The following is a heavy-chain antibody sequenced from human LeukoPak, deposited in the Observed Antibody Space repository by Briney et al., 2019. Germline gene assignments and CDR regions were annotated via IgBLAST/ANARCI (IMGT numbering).Heavy chain of an antibody. D-gene: IGHD2-21*02. Sequence: GASVKVSCKASGYTFTSYFMHWVRQAPGQGLEWMGIINPSDDYATYAQKFQGRVTVTRDTSTSTVYMELSSLRSEDTAVYYCARDKEVVTAIGFDPWGQGTLVTVSS. CDR2: INPSDDYA. J-gene: IGHJ5*02. CDR1: GYTFTSYF. V-gene: IGHV1-46*01. CDR3: ARDKEVVTAIGFDP.